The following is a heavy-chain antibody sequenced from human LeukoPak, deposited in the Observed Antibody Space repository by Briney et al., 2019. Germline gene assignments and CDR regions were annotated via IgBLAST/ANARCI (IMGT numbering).Heavy chain of an antibody. Sequence: SVKVSCKASGYTFTSYGISWVGQAPGQGLEWMGGTVPMLDTINYAQKFKGRVTITTDESTSTVYMELSGLRSEDTAVYFCAFEDGVLAGYFDYWGQGTLVIVSS. CDR3: AFEDGVLAGYFDY. CDR1: GYTFTSYG. D-gene: IGHD6-19*01. V-gene: IGHV1-69*05. CDR2: TVPMLDTI. J-gene: IGHJ4*02.